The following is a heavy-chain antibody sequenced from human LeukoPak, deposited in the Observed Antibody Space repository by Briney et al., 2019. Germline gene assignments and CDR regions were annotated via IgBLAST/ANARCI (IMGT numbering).Heavy chain of an antibody. Sequence: PSETLSLTCTVSGDSISSYYWSWIRQPPGKGLEWIGYIYNSGSTKYHPSLRSRVTISVDTSKNHFSLKVSSVTAADTAMYYCARANDYMSAMEVWGKGTTVTVSS. CDR2: IYNSGST. CDR3: ARANDYMSAMEV. V-gene: IGHV4-59*01. D-gene: IGHD1-1*01. J-gene: IGHJ6*03. CDR1: GDSISSYY.